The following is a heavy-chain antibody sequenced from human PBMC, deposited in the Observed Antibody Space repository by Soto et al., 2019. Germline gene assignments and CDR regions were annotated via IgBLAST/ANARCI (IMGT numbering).Heavy chain of an antibody. J-gene: IGHJ3*02. Sequence: QVQLVESGGGLVKPGGSLRLSCPASGFTFSDYYMTWIRQAPGKGLEWLSYITYNGDTIYYADCVKGRFTISRDNAHNSLYLEMNSLRAEDTAIYYCARLRPTNTGGTFDIWGQGTMVTVSS. V-gene: IGHV3-11*01. CDR3: ARLRPTNTGGTFDI. CDR1: GFTFSDYY. CDR2: ITYNGDTI. D-gene: IGHD3-16*01.